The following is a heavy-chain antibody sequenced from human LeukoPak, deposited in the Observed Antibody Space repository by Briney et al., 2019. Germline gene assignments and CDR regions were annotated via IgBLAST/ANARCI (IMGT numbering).Heavy chain of an antibody. J-gene: IGHJ6*03. CDR2: ISSSSSYI. CDR3: AQAGYSSGRPGYYYYYYMDV. D-gene: IGHD6-19*01. V-gene: IGHV3-21*01. CDR1: GFTFSSYA. Sequence: PGGSLRLSCAASGFTFSSYAMHWVRQAPGKGLEWVSSISSSSSYIYYADSVKGRFTISRDNAKNSLYLQMNSLRAEDTAVYYCAQAGYSSGRPGYYYYYYMDVWGKGTTVTVSS.